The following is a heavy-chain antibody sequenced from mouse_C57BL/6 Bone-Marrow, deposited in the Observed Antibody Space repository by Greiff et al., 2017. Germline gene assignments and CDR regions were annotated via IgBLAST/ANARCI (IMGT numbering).Heavy chain of an antibody. V-gene: IGHV8-8*01. CDR2: IWWDDDK. CDR1: GFSLSTFGMG. D-gene: IGHD3-3*01. Sequence: QVTLKESGPGILQPSQSLSLTCSFSGFSLSTFGMGVGWIRQPSGMGLEWLAHIWWDDDKYYNPALKSRLTITKDTSKNQVFLKIAKVDTADTATYYCARIAGQSRAWFAYWGQGTLVTVSA. CDR3: ARIAGQSRAWFAY. J-gene: IGHJ3*01.